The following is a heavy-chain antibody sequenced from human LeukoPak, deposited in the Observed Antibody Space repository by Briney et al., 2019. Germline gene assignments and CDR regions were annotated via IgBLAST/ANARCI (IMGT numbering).Heavy chain of an antibody. Sequence: SETLSLTCTVSGGSISNYYWSWIRQPPGKGLEWIGYISYSGSTNNNPSLKSRATISVDTSKNQFSLKLSSVTAADTAVYYCARVEYSSGWFFDPWGQGTLVTVSS. CDR3: ARVEYSSGWFFDP. CDR1: GGSISNYY. D-gene: IGHD6-19*01. CDR2: ISYSGST. V-gene: IGHV4-59*01. J-gene: IGHJ5*02.